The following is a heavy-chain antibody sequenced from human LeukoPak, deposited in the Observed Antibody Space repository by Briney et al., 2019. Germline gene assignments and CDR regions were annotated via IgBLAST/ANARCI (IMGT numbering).Heavy chain of an antibody. CDR1: GFIFDDYG. D-gene: IGHD1-26*01. Sequence: GGSLRLSCAASGFIFDDYGMSWVRQAPGKGLEWVSGINWNGGSTGYADSVKGRFTISRDTAKNSLYLQMNSLRAEDTALYYCARAHYSGSFGYWGQGTLVAVSS. CDR3: ARAHYSGSFGY. CDR2: INWNGGST. J-gene: IGHJ4*02. V-gene: IGHV3-20*04.